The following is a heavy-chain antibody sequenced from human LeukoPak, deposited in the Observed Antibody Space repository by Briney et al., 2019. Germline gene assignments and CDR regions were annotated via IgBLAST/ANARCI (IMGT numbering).Heavy chain of an antibody. CDR3: ARNQGGATFGVDI. J-gene: IGHJ3*02. CDR1: GGTFSSYA. V-gene: IGHV1-8*02. CDR2: MNPNSGNT. D-gene: IGHD1-26*01. Sequence: ASVKVSCKASGGTFSSYAISWVRQAPGQGLEWMGWMNPNSGNTGYAQKFQGRVTMTRNTSISTAYMELSSLRSEDTAVYYCARNQGGATFGVDIWGQGTMVTVSS.